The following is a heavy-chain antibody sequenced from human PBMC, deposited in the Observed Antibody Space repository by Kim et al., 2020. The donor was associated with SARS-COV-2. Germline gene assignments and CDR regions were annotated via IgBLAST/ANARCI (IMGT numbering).Heavy chain of an antibody. CDR3: ARGAGAYYFDS. V-gene: IGHV3-53*01. J-gene: IGHJ4*02. D-gene: IGHD7-27*01. CDR2: IFRGDAT. Sequence: GGSLRLSCAASGFNVSINYMSWVRQAPGKGLECVSVIFRGDATYYAPTVKGRFSISTDNSKNTLYLQMKSLRAEDTAVYYCARGAGAYYFDSWGQGTLVTGSS. CDR1: GFNVSINY.